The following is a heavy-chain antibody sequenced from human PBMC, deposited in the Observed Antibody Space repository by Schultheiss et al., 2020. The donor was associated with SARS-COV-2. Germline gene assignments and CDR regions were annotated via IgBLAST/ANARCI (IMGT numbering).Heavy chain of an antibody. V-gene: IGHV1-2*06. J-gene: IGHJ6*02. D-gene: IGHD1-1*01. CDR3: ARRWATDYYYGMDV. Sequence: ASVKVSCKASGYTFTSYDINWVRQATGQGLEWMGRMNPNTGVTKFAQKFQGRVTMTRDTSISTAYMELSRLRSDDTAVYYCARRWATDYYYGMDVWGQGTTVTVSS. CDR1: GYTFTSYD. CDR2: MNPNTGVT.